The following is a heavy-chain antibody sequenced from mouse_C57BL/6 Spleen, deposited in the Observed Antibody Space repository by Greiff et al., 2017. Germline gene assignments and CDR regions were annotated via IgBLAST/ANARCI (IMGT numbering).Heavy chain of an antibody. CDR3: ARPLITTVVATGAMDY. CDR2: ISSGSSTI. V-gene: IGHV5-17*01. D-gene: IGHD1-1*01. J-gene: IGHJ4*01. Sequence: EVMLVESGGGLVKPGGSRKLSCAASGFTFSDYGMHWVRQAPEKGLEWVAYISSGSSTIYYADTVKGRFTISRDNAKNTLFLQMTSLRSEDTAMYYCARPLITTVVATGAMDYWGQGTSVTVSS. CDR1: GFTFSDYG.